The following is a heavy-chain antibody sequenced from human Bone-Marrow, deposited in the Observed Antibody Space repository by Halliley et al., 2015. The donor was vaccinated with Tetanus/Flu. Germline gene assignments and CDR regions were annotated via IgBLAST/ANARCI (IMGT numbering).Heavy chain of an antibody. CDR2: IYNSGST. CDR1: GDSISNYY. V-gene: IGHV4-59*01. J-gene: IGHJ5*02. CDR3: AIAPGYLPLNGP. Sequence: TLSLTCTVSGDSISNYYWNWIRQPPGKGLEYIGYIYNSGSTNYNPSLNSRVTISLDTSMNQFSLKLRSVTAADTAVYYCAIAPGYLPLNGPRGPGSPVAVSS. D-gene: IGHD6-13*01.